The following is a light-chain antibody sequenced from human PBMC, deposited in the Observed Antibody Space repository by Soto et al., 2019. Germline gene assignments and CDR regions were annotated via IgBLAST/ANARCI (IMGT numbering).Light chain of an antibody. Sequence: AIRMTQSPSSLSASTGDRVTITCRASQGISSYLAWYQQKPGKAPKLLIYAASTLQSGVPSRFSGSGSGTDFTLTISSLQPEDSATYYCQHLNSYPRTFGHGTKVDIK. CDR2: AAS. J-gene: IGKJ1*01. V-gene: IGKV1-8*01. CDR1: QGISSY. CDR3: QHLNSYPRT.